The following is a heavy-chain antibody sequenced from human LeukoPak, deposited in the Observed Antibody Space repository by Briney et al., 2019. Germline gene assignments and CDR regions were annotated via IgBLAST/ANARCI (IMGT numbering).Heavy chain of an antibody. CDR3: ARVTLSSHYGMDV. CDR2: ISSNGGST. J-gene: IGHJ6*02. V-gene: IGHV3-64*01. Sequence: AGGSLRLSCAASGFTFSSYAMHWVRQAPGKGLEYVSAISSNGGSTYYANSVKGRFTISRDNSKNTLYLQMGSLRAEDMAVYYCARVTLSSHYGMDVWGQGTTVTVSS. D-gene: IGHD3-22*01. CDR1: GFTFSSYA.